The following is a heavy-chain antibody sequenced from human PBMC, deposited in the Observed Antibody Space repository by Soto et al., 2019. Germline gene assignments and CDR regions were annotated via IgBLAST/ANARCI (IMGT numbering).Heavy chain of an antibody. CDR2: INHSGST. CDR3: ARGLTMVRVRMDV. V-gene: IGHV4-34*01. CDR1: GGSFSGYY. D-gene: IGHD3-10*01. J-gene: IGHJ6*02. Sequence: SETLSLTCAVYGGSFSGYYWSWIRQPPGKGLEWIGEINHSGSTNYNPSLKSRVTISVDTSKNQFSLKLSSVTAADTAVYYCARGLTMVRVRMDVWGQGTTVTVSS.